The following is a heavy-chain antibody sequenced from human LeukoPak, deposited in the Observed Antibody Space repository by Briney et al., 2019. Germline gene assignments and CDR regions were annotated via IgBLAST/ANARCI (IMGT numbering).Heavy chain of an antibody. CDR3: ASMATIRSGFDY. CDR2: IYHSEST. CDR1: GYSISSGFY. J-gene: IGHJ4*02. Sequence: PSETLSLTCAVSGYSISSGFYWGWIRQPPGKGLEWIGSIYHSESTYYNPSLKSRVTISVDTSKNPFSLKLSSVTAADTAVYCCASMATIRSGFDYWGQGTLVTVSS. D-gene: IGHD5-24*01. V-gene: IGHV4-38-2*01.